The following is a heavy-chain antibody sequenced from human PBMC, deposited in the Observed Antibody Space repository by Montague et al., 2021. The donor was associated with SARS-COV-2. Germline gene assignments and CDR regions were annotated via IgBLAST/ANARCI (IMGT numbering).Heavy chain of an antibody. CDR3: TALRRTDPFDY. CDR1: GFTFTTHW. Sequence: SLSLSCAASGFTFTTHWMTWVRQAPGKGLEWVANINEDGSQKYYIDSVKGRFTISRDNARNSLFLQMTGLRAEDTAVYYCTALRRTDPFDYWGQGNLVTVSS. CDR2: INEDGSQK. D-gene: IGHD2-21*02. J-gene: IGHJ4*02. V-gene: IGHV3-7*01.